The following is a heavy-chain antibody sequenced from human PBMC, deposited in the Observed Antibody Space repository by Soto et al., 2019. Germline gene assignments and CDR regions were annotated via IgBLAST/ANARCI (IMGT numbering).Heavy chain of an antibody. V-gene: IGHV3-30*18. CDR2: ISYDGSNK. CDR1: GLTFSRYG. Sequence: QVQLVESGGGVVQPGRSLRLSCVASGLTFSRYGMHWVRQAPGKGLEWVAAISYDGSNKYYADSVKGRFNISRDSSKNTLYLQMNSLRAEDTAVYYCAKGTGRMTGHASGWEHNGMDVWGQGTTVTVSS. J-gene: IGHJ6*02. CDR3: AKGTGRMTGHASGWEHNGMDV. D-gene: IGHD6-19*01.